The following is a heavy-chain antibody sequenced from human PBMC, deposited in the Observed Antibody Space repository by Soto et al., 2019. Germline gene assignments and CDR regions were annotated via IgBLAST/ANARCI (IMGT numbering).Heavy chain of an antibody. CDR1: GDSVSSNSAA. CDR2: TYYRSTWDN. J-gene: IGHJ4*02. Sequence: QVQLQQSGPGLVKPSQTLSLTCAISGDSVSSNSAAWNWIRQSPSRGLEWLGRTYYRSTWDNDSAVSVKSRITINPDTSKNQFSLQLNSVPPEDTAVYYCARAPRLWFGEFLFDYWGQGTLVTVSS. D-gene: IGHD3-10*01. CDR3: ARAPRLWFGEFLFDY. V-gene: IGHV6-1*01.